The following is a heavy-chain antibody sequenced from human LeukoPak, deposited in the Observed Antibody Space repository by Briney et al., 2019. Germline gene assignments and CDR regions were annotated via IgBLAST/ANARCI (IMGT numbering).Heavy chain of an antibody. V-gene: IGHV4-34*01. D-gene: IGHD3-9*01. CDR2: INHSGST. Sequence: PSETLSLTCAVYGGSFSGYYWSWIRQPPGKGLEWIGEINHSGSTNYNPSLKSRVTISVDTSKNQFSLKLSSVTAADTAVYYCARFDWSLFFDYWGQGTLVTVSS. CDR1: GGSFSGYY. CDR3: ARFDWSLFFDY. J-gene: IGHJ4*02.